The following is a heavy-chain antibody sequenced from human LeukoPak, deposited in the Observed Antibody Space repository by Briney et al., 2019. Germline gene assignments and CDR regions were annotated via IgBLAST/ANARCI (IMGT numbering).Heavy chain of an antibody. V-gene: IGHV2-5*02. J-gene: IGHJ4*02. CDR1: GFSRRTSGVG. CDR3: AHSRGYSSGWYTKPYYFDY. Sequence: SGPTLVKPTQPRTLTCTFSGFSRRTSGVGVGWIRQPPEKALEWLALIDWDDEKRYSPSRKSRLTITKETSKNQVVLTMTNMDPVDTATYYCAHSRGYSSGWYTKPYYFDYWGQGTLVTVSS. D-gene: IGHD6-19*01. CDR2: IDWDDEK.